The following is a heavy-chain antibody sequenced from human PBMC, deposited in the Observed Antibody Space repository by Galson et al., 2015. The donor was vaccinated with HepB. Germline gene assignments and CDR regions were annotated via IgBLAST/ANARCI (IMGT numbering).Heavy chain of an antibody. CDR1: TFIFSTYS. D-gene: IGHD4-23*01. CDR3: VFLRGNDLKPLDY. V-gene: IGHV3-48*04. J-gene: IGHJ4*02. CDR2: ISSGTTTI. Sequence: SLRLSCAASTFIFSTYSMNWVRQAPGKGLEWVSYISSGTTTIYYADSVKGRFTISRDNAKNSLYLQMSSLRAEETAVYYCVFLRGNDLKPLDYWCQGILVTVSS.